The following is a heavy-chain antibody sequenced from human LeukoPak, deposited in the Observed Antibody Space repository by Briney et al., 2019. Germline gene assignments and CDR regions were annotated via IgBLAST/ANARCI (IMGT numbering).Heavy chain of an antibody. Sequence: GGSLRLSCAASGFTFSDYYMRWIRQAPGKELEWVSCISSSGSTIYYADSVKGRFTISRDNAKNSLYMQMNSLRAEDTAVYYCARDRLYYYDSSRYELFDYWGQGNLVTVSS. CDR1: GFTFSDYY. J-gene: IGHJ4*02. V-gene: IGHV3-11*01. CDR3: ARDRLYYYDSSRYELFDY. D-gene: IGHD3-22*01. CDR2: ISSSGSTI.